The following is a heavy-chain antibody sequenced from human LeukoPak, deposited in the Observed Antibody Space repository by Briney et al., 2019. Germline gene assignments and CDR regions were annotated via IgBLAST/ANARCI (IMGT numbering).Heavy chain of an antibody. CDR2: INTNTGNP. D-gene: IGHD3-16*01. Sequence: GASVKVSCKASGYTFTSYAMNWVRQAPGQGLEWMGWINTNTGNPTYAQGFTGRFVFSLDTSVSTAYLQISSLKAEDTAVYYCARDSSAGAEEGEYFDLWGRGTLVTVSS. J-gene: IGHJ2*01. CDR3: ARDSSAGAEEGEYFDL. V-gene: IGHV7-4-1*02. CDR1: GYTFTSYA.